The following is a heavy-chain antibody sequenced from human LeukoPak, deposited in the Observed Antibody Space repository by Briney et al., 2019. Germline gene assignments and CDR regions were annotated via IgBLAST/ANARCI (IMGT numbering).Heavy chain of an antibody. CDR2: ISGSGGST. V-gene: IGHV3-23*01. Sequence: GGSLRLSCAASVFPVSTNYMSWVRHAPGRGLEWVSFISGSGGSTYYADSVKGRFTISRDNSKNTLYLQMNSLRAEDTAVYYCAKDGSITMIVVVITEFDYWGQGTLVTVSS. J-gene: IGHJ4*02. CDR3: AKDGSITMIVVVITEFDY. D-gene: IGHD3-22*01. CDR1: VFPVSTNY.